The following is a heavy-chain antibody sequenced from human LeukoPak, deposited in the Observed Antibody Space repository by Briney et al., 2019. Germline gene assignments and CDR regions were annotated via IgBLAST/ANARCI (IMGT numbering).Heavy chain of an antibody. CDR2: INHSGST. D-gene: IGHD5-18*01. CDR1: GGSFSGYY. Sequence: SETLSLTCAVYGGSFSGYYWSWIRQPPGKGLEGIGEINHSGSTNYYPSPKSRLTTSVDTSNNQFSLMLSSVAAADAAVYYCGRGGTRPNSYGYSSRYYMDVWGKGNTVTVSS. J-gene: IGHJ6*03. CDR3: GRGGTRPNSYGYSSRYYMDV. V-gene: IGHV4-34*01.